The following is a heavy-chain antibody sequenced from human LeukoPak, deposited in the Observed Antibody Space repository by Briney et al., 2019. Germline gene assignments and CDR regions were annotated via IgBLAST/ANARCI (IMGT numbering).Heavy chain of an antibody. J-gene: IGHJ4*02. D-gene: IGHD3-3*01. CDR3: ATGGLRPLSSAPWDFSDY. V-gene: IGHV3-72*01. CDR2: TRNKANSYTT. CDR1: GFTFSDHY. Sequence: GGSLRLSCAASGFTFSDHYMDWVRQAPGKGLEWVGRTRNKANSYTTEYAASVKGRFTISRDDSKNSLYLQMNSLKTEDTAVYYCATGGLRPLSSAPWDFSDYWGQGTLVTVSS.